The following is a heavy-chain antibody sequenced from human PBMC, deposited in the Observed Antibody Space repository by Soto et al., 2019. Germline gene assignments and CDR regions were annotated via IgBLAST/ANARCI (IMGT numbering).Heavy chain of an antibody. CDR2: ISYDGSNK. CDR3: ARGDYGGNDDYYYGLDV. Sequence: QVQLVESGGGVVQPGRSLRLSCAASGFTFSSYAMHWVRQAPGKGLEWVAVISYDGSNKYYADSVKGRFTISRDNSKNTLYLQMSSLRADDTAVYYGARGDYGGNDDYYYGLDVWGQGTTVTVSS. V-gene: IGHV3-30-3*01. CDR1: GFTFSSYA. D-gene: IGHD4-17*01. J-gene: IGHJ6*02.